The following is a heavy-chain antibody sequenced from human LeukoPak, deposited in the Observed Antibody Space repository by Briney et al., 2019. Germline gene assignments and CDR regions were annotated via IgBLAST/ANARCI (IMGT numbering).Heavy chain of an antibody. V-gene: IGHV3-33*01. CDR1: GFTFSSYG. CDR3: AREYSSGWYSGFDY. Sequence: PGGFLRLSCAASGFTFSSYGMHWVRQAPGKGLEWVAVIWYDGSNKYYADSVKGRFTISRDNSKNTLYLQMNSPRAEDTAVYYCAREYSSGWYSGFDYWGQGTLVTVSS. J-gene: IGHJ4*02. D-gene: IGHD6-19*01. CDR2: IWYDGSNK.